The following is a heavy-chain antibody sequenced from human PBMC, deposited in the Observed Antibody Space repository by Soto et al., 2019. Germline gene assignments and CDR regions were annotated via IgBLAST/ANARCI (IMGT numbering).Heavy chain of an antibody. J-gene: IGHJ6*02. D-gene: IGHD6-19*01. Sequence: GGSLRLSCAASGFTFSNAWMNWVRQAPGKGLEWVGRIKSKTDGGTTDYAAPVKGRFTISRDDSKNTLYLQMNSLKTEDTAVYYCTTAKAGIGFYYGMDVWGQGTTVTVSS. CDR2: IKSKTDGGTT. CDR3: TTAKAGIGFYYGMDV. CDR1: GFTFSNAW. V-gene: IGHV3-15*07.